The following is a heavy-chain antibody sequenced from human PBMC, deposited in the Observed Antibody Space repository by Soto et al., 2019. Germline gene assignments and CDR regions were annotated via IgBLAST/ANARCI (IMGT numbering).Heavy chain of an antibody. J-gene: IGHJ6*02. CDR1: NGSVSSGTYS. CDR2: IYYSGTT. V-gene: IGHV4-30-2*01. CDR3: ARGHYYYGMDV. Sequence: SETLSLTCTVSNGSVSSGTYSWSWVRQPPGKGLEWIGYIYYSGTTYYTPSLKSRLTMSMDRANDHFSLNLTSVTAADTAVYFCARGHYYYGMDVWGQGITVTVSS.